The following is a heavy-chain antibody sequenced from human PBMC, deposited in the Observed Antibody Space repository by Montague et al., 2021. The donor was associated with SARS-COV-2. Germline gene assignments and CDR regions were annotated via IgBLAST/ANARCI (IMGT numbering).Heavy chain of an antibody. CDR1: SGSVSSDY. CDR2: IYSGGST. D-gene: IGHD5-24*01. J-gene: IGHJ4*02. Sequence: SETLSLTCSVPSGSVSSDYWSWIRQPPGKGLEWIGYIYSGGSTSYNPSLKSRVTISIDTSKNQFSLRLSSVTAADTAVYYCARTGDAYARYYFDYWGQGTLVTVSS. CDR3: ARTGDAYARYYFDY. V-gene: IGHV4-59*02.